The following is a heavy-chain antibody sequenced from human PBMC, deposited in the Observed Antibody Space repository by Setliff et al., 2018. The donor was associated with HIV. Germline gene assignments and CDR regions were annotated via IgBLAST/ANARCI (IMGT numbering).Heavy chain of an antibody. D-gene: IGHD2-21*02. V-gene: IGHV4-39*01. J-gene: IGHJ2*01. Sequence: PSETLSLTCTVSGGSISSSYYWGWIRQPPGKGLEWIGSIYYSGSTYYNPSLKSRVTISVDTSKNQFSLKLSSVTAADTAVYYCARHDGTYCGGDCYLLGYFDLWGRGTLVTVSS. CDR3: ARHDGTYCGGDCYLLGYFDL. CDR2: IYYSGST. CDR1: GGSISSSYY.